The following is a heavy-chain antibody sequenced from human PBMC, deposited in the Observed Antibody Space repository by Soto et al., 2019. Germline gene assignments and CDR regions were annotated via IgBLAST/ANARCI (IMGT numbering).Heavy chain of an antibody. D-gene: IGHD3-3*01. CDR3: ARAPPPISDGPGPGQREYYLDD. V-gene: IGHV4-59*01. CDR1: GGSISSYR. CDR2: IDYSGST. J-gene: IGHJ4*02. Sequence: SETLSLTCIVSGGSISSYRWSWIRQPAGKGLEWIGYIDYSGSTNYNPSLKSRVTMSVDTSKKQFSFKLTSVTAADTAVYYCARAPPPISDGPGPGQREYYLDDWGQGTLVTVSS.